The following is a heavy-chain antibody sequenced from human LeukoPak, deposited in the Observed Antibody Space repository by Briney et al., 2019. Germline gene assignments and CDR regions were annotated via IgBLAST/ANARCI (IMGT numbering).Heavy chain of an antibody. Sequence: GGSLRLSCAASGFTFSSYAMSWVRQAPGKGLEWVSAISGSGGSTYYADSVKGRFTISRDNSKNTLYLQMNSLRAEDTAVYYCAKDPPAGYSSGGWGVDYWGQGTLVTVSS. CDR3: AKDPPAGYSSGGWGVDY. D-gene: IGHD6-19*01. J-gene: IGHJ4*02. V-gene: IGHV3-23*01. CDR2: ISGSGGST. CDR1: GFTFSSYA.